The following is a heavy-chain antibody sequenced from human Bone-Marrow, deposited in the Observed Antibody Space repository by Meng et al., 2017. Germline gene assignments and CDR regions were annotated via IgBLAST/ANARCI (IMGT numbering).Heavy chain of an antibody. CDR3: ARGLRAARPLLFGY. J-gene: IGHJ4*02. V-gene: IGHV4-34*01. CDR2: INHSGST. CDR1: GGSFSGYY. Sequence: QVKLQQWGAGLLKPSETLSLTCAVDGGSFSGYYWSWIRQPPGKGLEWIGEINHSGSTNYNPSLKSRVTISVDTSKNQFSLKLSSVTAADTAVYYCARGLRAARPLLFGYWGQGTLVTVSS. D-gene: IGHD6-6*01.